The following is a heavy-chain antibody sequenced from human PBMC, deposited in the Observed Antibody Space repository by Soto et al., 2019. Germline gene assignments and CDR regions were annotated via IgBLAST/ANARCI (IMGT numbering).Heavy chain of an antibody. CDR1: GGSFSGYY. J-gene: IGHJ4*02. V-gene: IGHV4-34*01. CDR2: INHSGST. D-gene: IGHD4-17*01. Sequence: QVQLQQWGAGLLKPSETLSLTCAVYGGSFSGYYWSWIRQPPGKGLEWIGEINHSGSTNYNPSLKSLVTISVDTSKNQFSLTLSSVTVADTAVYYCARAAVGDYGRLWDWGQGTLVTVSS. CDR3: ARAAVGDYGRLWD.